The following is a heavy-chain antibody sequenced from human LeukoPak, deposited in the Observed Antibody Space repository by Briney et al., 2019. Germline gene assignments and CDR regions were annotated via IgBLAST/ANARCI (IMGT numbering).Heavy chain of an antibody. J-gene: IGHJ4*02. CDR3: ARVRAAAGTYYFDY. CDR2: INPDSGGT. D-gene: IGHD6-13*01. Sequence: ASVKVSCKASGYTFTGYYMHWVRQAPGQGLEWMGWINPDSGGTNDAQRIHGRVTMTRDTSISTAYMELSRLRSDDTAVYYCARVRAAAGTYYFDYWGQGTLVTVSS. CDR1: GYTFTGYY. V-gene: IGHV1-2*02.